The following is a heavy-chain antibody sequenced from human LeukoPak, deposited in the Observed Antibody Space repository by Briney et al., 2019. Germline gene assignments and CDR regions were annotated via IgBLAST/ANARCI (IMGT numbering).Heavy chain of an antibody. CDR1: GGSVSSGGYY. V-gene: IGHV4-61*08. Sequence: SETLSLTCTVFGGSVSSGGYYWSWIRQPPGKGLEWIGYIYYSGSTNYNPSLKSRVTISVDTSKNQFSLKLSSVTAADTAVYYCARGVRGVIIGGGYYYYGMDVWGKGTTVTASS. J-gene: IGHJ6*04. D-gene: IGHD3-10*01. CDR2: IYYSGST. CDR3: ARGVRGVIIGGGYYYYGMDV.